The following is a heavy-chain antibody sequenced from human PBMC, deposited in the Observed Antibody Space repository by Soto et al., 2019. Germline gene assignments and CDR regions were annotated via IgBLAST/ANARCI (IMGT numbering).Heavy chain of an antibody. J-gene: IGHJ4*02. D-gene: IGHD1-26*01. V-gene: IGHV3-23*01. CDR3: AKVGASWEGMSDY. CDR2: ISGSGSRT. Sequence: EVQLLESGGGLVQPGGSLRLSCAASGFTFSSFAMNWVRQAPGKGLQWVSCISGSGSRTYYADSVKGRFTISRDNSKNTLYLQMSSLRDEDTAVYYCAKVGASWEGMSDYWGQGTLVTVSS. CDR1: GFTFSSFA.